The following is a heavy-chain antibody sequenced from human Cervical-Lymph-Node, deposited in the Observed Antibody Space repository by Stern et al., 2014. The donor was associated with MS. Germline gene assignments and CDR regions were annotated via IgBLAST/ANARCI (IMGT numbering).Heavy chain of an antibody. CDR1: GGSISSSSYY. D-gene: IGHD1-1*01. J-gene: IGHJ4*02. V-gene: IGHV4-39*01. CDR2: IYYSGST. CDR3: VSLPLERRWDY. Sequence: QVQLQESGPGLVKPSETLSLTCTVSGGSISSSSYYWGWIRQPPGKGLEWIGSIYYSGSTYYNPSLKSRVPIPVDTPKTQFSLKLSSVTAADTAVYYCVSLPLERRWDYWGQGTLVTVSS.